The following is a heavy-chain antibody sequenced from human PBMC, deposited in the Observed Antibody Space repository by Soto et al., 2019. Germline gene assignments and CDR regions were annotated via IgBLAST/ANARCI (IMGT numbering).Heavy chain of an antibody. CDR3: AGEYVLMFASYDAFNV. D-gene: IGHD2-21*01. J-gene: IGHJ3*01. V-gene: IGHV3-48*03. CDR2: IATGGDRI. CDR1: GFALDTYD. Sequence: EEQLVESGGDLVQPGGSLRLSCTSSGFALDTYDMHWVRLAPGKDLEWISHIATGGDRIYYADSVKGRFTISRDNARNSLYLKMISLRDDDTALYYCAGEYVLMFASYDAFNVWGQGTLVTVSS.